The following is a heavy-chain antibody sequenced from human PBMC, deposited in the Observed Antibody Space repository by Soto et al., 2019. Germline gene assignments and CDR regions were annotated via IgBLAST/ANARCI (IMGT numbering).Heavy chain of an antibody. D-gene: IGHD3-22*01. CDR3: ARGGSGYVWFNEF. V-gene: IGHV1-69*01. J-gene: IGHJ4*02. CDR2: IIPVFGTT. CDR1: GGLFSSYA. Sequence: QEQLVQSGAEVKKSGSSVKVSCKASGGLFSSYAVSWVRQAPGQGLEWMGGIIPVFGTTYYAQKFQGRVTITADESTNTAYMELNSLRSDDTAMYYCARGGSGYVWFNEFWGQGTLVSVSS.